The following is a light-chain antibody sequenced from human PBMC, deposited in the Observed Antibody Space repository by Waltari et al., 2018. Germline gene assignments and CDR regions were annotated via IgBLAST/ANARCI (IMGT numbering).Light chain of an antibody. V-gene: IGLV2-11*01. Sequence: QSALTQPRSVSGSPGQSVTISCTGTSSDVGGYNYVSWCQQHPGQAPKMMIYDVSKRPSGVPDRFSGSKSGNTASLTISGLQAEGEADYYCCSYAGNYSWVFGGGTTLTVL. CDR3: CSYAGNYSWV. J-gene: IGLJ3*02. CDR2: DVS. CDR1: SSDVGGYNY.